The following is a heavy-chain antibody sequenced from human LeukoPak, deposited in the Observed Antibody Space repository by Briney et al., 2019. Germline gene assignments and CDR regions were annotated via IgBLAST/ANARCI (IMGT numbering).Heavy chain of an antibody. V-gene: IGHV4-39*07. J-gene: IGHJ4*02. CDR2: IYYSGST. Sequence: SETLSLTCTVSGGSISSYYWGWIRQPPGKGLEWIGSIYYSGSTYYNPSLKSRVTISVDTSKNQFSLKLSSVTAADTAVYYCAVSIAAAGGWDFDYWGQGTLVTVSS. D-gene: IGHD6-13*01. CDR1: GGSISSYY. CDR3: AVSIAAAGGWDFDY.